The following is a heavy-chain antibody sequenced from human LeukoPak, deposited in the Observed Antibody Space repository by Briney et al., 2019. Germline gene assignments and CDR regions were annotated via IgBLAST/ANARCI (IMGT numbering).Heavy chain of an antibody. Sequence: SETLSLTCTVSGGSLSSYYRSWIRQPPGKGLEWIGYIYYSGSTNFNPSLKSRVTISVDTSKNQFSLKLSSVTAADTAVYYCAGIAGDGSGSYYIDYWGQGTLVTVSS. CDR3: AGIAGDGSGSYYIDY. D-gene: IGHD3-10*01. CDR2: IYYSGST. J-gene: IGHJ4*02. V-gene: IGHV4-59*01. CDR1: GGSLSSYY.